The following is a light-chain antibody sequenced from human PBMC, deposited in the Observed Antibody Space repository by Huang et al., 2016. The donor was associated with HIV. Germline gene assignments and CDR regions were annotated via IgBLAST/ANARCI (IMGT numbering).Light chain of an antibody. J-gene: IGKJ1*01. CDR3: QHSYSTPRT. Sequence: DIQMTQSPSSLSASVGDRVTITCRASQSIRSYLNWYQQKRGKAPNLLIYAASSLKSGVPSSFSGSGSGTDFTLTISSLQPEDFATYYCQHSYSTPRTFGQGTKVEIK. V-gene: IGKV1-39*01. CDR2: AAS. CDR1: QSIRSY.